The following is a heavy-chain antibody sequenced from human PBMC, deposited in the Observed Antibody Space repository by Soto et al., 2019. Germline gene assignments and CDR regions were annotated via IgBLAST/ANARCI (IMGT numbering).Heavy chain of an antibody. CDR1: GVSIHNSHSF. D-gene: IGHD1-26*01. V-gene: IGHV4-39*07. CDR2: VYYSGGA. CDR3: ARDMHAGFTHYFDP. J-gene: IGHJ5*02. Sequence: SETLSLTCTVSGVSIHNSHSFWGWIRQPPGKGLEFIGTVYYSGGAHYNSSLKSRVTISVDTANNQVSLKLTSMTAADTAIYYCARDMHAGFTHYFDPWGQGTLVTVSS.